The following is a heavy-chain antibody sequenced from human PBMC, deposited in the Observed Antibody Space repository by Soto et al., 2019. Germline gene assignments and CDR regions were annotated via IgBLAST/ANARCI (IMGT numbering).Heavy chain of an antibody. CDR3: AKDQEVGGTGTDY. V-gene: IGHV3-23*01. D-gene: IGHD1-1*01. Sequence: EAQLLESGGGLVQPGGSLRLSCAASGFTFSSYAMSWVRQAPGKGLEWVSAISGSGGSTYYADSVKGRFTISRDNSKNTLYLQMNSLRAEDTAVYYCAKDQEVGGTGTDYWGQGTLVTVSS. CDR1: GFTFSSYA. J-gene: IGHJ4*02. CDR2: ISGSGGST.